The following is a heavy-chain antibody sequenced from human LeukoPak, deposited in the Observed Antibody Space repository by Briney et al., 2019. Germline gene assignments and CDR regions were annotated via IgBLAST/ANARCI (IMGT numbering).Heavy chain of an antibody. J-gene: IGHJ5*02. D-gene: IGHD3-16*01. V-gene: IGHV3-30*04. Sequence: GGSLRLSCAASGFTFSAYAMHWVRQAPGKGLEWVALISYDGSNRYCADSVKSRFTISRDNSKNTLYLQMNSLRAEDTAVYYCAREGGPKWFDPWGQGTLVTVSS. CDR2: ISYDGSNR. CDR1: GFTFSAYA. CDR3: AREGGPKWFDP.